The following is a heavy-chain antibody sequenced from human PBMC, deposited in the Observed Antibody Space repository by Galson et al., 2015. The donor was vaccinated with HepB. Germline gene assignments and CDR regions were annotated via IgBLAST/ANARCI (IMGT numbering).Heavy chain of an antibody. J-gene: IGHJ3*02. Sequence: SVKVSCKASGGTFSSYAISWVRQAPGQGLEWMGRIIPILGIANYAQKFQGRVTITADKSTSTAYMELSSLRSEDTAVYYCANGANWGSGPAFDIWGQGTMVTVSS. CDR3: ANGANWGSGPAFDI. CDR2: IIPILGIA. CDR1: GGTFSSYA. D-gene: IGHD7-27*01. V-gene: IGHV1-69*04.